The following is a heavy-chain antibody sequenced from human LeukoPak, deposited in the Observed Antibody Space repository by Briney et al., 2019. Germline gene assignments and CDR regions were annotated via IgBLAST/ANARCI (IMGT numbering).Heavy chain of an antibody. CDR2: IKQDGSEE. D-gene: IGHD5-24*01. Sequence: PGGSLRLSCAASGFTFSTYWMSWVRQAPGKGLEWVANIKQDGSEEYYVDSVKGRFTISRDNAKNSLYLQMNSLRAEDTAVYYCAREMVRDGYNPYYFDYWGQGTLVTVSS. V-gene: IGHV3-7*01. CDR1: GFTFSTYW. J-gene: IGHJ4*02. CDR3: AREMVRDGYNPYYFDY.